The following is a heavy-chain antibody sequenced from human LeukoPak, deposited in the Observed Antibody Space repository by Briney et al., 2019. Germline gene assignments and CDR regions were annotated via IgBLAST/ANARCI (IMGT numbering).Heavy chain of an antibody. CDR3: AREETDSSVGDAFDI. CDR2: INSDGSST. Sequence: GGSLRLSCAASGFTFSSYWMHWVRQAPGKGLVWVSRINSDGSSTSYADSVKGRFTISRDNAKNTLYLQVNSLRAEDTAVYYCAREETDSSVGDAFDIWGQGTMVTVSS. J-gene: IGHJ3*02. V-gene: IGHV3-74*01. CDR1: GFTFSSYW. D-gene: IGHD6-6*01.